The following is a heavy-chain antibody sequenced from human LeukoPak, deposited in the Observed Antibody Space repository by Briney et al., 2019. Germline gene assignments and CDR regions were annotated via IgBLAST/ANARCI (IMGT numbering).Heavy chain of an antibody. CDR2: ISSGGTII. CDR3: ARDPACSSTSCSSRDY. CDR1: GFSFSSYE. J-gene: IGHJ4*02. D-gene: IGHD2-2*01. Sequence: PGGSLRLSCAASGFSFSSYEMNWVRQAPGKGLEWVSYISSGGTIIYYADSVKGRFTISRDNAKNSLYLQMNSLRAEDTAVYYCARDPACSSTSCSSRDYWGQGTLVTVSS. V-gene: IGHV3-48*03.